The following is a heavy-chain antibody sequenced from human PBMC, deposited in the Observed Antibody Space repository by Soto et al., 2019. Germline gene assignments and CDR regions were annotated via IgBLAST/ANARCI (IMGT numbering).Heavy chain of an antibody. Sequence: SETLSLTCTVSGGSISSSSYYWGWIRQPPGKGLEWIGSIYYSGSTYYNPSLKSRVTISVDTSKNQFSLKLSSVTAADTAVYYCARGYCSSTSCNWFDPWSQGTLVTVSS. CDR1: GGSISSSSYY. D-gene: IGHD2-2*01. CDR3: ARGYCSSTSCNWFDP. J-gene: IGHJ5*02. V-gene: IGHV4-39*01. CDR2: IYYSGST.